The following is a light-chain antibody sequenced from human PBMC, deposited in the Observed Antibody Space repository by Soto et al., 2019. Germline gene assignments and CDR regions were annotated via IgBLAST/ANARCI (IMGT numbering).Light chain of an antibody. CDR3: QQYSVYSA. CDR2: KAS. V-gene: IGKV1-5*03. CDR1: QSIGSW. J-gene: IGKJ3*01. Sequence: DIQMTQSPSALSASVGDSVTITCRASQSIGSWLAWYQQKPGKVPKLLVYKASSLESGVPSRFSGSGSGTEFTLTISSLQPDDFETYYCQQYSVYSAFGPGTKVDIK.